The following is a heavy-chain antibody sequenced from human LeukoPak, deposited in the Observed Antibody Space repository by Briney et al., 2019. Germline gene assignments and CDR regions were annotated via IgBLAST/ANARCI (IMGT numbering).Heavy chain of an antibody. J-gene: IGHJ2*01. CDR1: GLTFSIHA. CDR2: LNSYVKTT. Sequence: PRRSLTLSCAASGLTFSIHAVHWVRQAAGKGLGWVSRLNSYVKTTNHADSVKGRFIISRDNAKNTLYLQVNRLRVKDTCVSYRARYQVFWYKTVGYFDFWGRGTVVTVSS. V-gene: IGHV3-74*01. D-gene: IGHD1-14*01. CDR3: ARYQVFWYKTVGYFDF.